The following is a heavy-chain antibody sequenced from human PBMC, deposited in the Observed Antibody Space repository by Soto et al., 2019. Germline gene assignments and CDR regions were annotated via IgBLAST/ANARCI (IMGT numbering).Heavy chain of an antibody. CDR1: GFPFANFL. CDR2: IRSQPYGGTT. Sequence: GGSLSLSCITSGFPFANFLMSWFRQAPGKGLEWVGFIRSQPYGGTTQYAPSVSGRFIISRDDSKGILYLQMNSLTTEDSGVYYCIGSFPFWGQGTLVTVSS. J-gene: IGHJ4*02. CDR3: IGSFPF. D-gene: IGHD3-10*01. V-gene: IGHV3-49*03.